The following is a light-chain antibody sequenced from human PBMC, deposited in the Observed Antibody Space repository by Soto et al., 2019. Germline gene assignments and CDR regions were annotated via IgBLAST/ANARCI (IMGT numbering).Light chain of an antibody. CDR2: GAS. CDR1: QSVNNN. CDR3: QQYNNWPPDT. Sequence: EIILTQSPASLSVSPGERATLSCRASQSVNNNLAWYQQKRGQAPRLLIYGASTRATGIPGRFRGSGSGTEFTHTITSLQSEDFAVYFCQQYNNWPPDTFGQGTKLEIK. V-gene: IGKV3-15*01. J-gene: IGKJ2*01.